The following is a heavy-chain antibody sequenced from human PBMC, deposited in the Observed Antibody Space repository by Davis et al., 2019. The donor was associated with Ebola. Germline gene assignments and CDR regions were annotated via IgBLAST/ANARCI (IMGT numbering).Heavy chain of an antibody. V-gene: IGHV3-7*03. CDR2: IKQDGSEK. Sequence: PGGSLRLSCAASGFTFSSYWMSWVRQAPGKGLEWVANIKQDGSEKYYVDPVKGRFTISRDNAKNSLYLQMNSLRAEDTAVYYCARERYYYGSGSYFDYWGQGTLVTVSS. D-gene: IGHD3-10*01. J-gene: IGHJ4*02. CDR3: ARERYYYGSGSYFDY. CDR1: GFTFSSYW.